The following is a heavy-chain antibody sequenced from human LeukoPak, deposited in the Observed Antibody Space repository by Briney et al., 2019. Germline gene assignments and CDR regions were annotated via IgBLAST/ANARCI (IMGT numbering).Heavy chain of an antibody. D-gene: IGHD2-15*01. J-gene: IGHJ3*02. CDR2: IYTSGST. Sequence: SQTLSLTCTVSGGSISSGSYYWSWIRQPAGKGLEWIGRIYTSGSTNYNPSLKNRVTISVDTSKNQFSLKLSSVTAADTAVYYCARGGAVVVAATHGAFDIWGQGTMVTVSS. V-gene: IGHV4-61*02. CDR1: GGSISSGSYY. CDR3: ARGGAVVVAATHGAFDI.